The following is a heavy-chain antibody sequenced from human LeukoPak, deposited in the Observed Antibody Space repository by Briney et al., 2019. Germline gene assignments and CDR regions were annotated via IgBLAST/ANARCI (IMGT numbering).Heavy chain of an antibody. J-gene: IGHJ4*02. D-gene: IGHD6-19*01. CDR2: INHSGST. CDR3: AREVFGWYSFDY. Sequence: PSETLSLTCAVYGGSFSGYYRSWIRQPPGKGLAWIGEINHSGSTNYNPSLKSRVTISVDTSKNQFSLKLSSVTAADTAVYYCAREVFGWYSFDYWGQGTLVTVSS. CDR1: GGSFSGYY. V-gene: IGHV4-34*01.